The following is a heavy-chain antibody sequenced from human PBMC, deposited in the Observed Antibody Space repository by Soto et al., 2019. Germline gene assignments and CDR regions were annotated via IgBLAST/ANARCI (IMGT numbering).Heavy chain of an antibody. CDR2: INHSGST. D-gene: IGHD3-10*01. V-gene: IGHV4-34*01. J-gene: IGHJ5*02. CDR3: ARALWVRGVIIARNSPNSNWFDP. CDR1: GGSFSGYY. Sequence: SETLSLTCAVYGGSFSGYYWSWIRQPPGKGLEWIGEINHSGSTNYNPSLKSRVTISVETSKNQFSLKLSSLTAADTAVYYCARALWVRGVIIARNSPNSNWFDPWGQGTLVTVSS.